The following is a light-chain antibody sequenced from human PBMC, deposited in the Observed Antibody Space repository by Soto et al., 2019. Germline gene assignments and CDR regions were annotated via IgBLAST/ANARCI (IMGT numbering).Light chain of an antibody. J-gene: IGKJ4*01. CDR1: QSVSSY. V-gene: IGKV3-11*01. Sequence: EIVLTQSPGTLSVSPGQRASLSCRASQSVSSYLAWYQQKPGQAPRLLIYDASNRATGIPARFSGSGSGTDFTLTISSLEPEDFAAYYCQQYNNWPLTFGGGTKV. CDR2: DAS. CDR3: QQYNNWPLT.